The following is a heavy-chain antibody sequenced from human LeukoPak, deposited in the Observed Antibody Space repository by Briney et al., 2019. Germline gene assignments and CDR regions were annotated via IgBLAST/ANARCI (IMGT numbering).Heavy chain of an antibody. Sequence: SETLSLTCTVSGGSISSSSYYWGWIRQPPGKGLEWIGSIYYSGSTYYNPSLKSRVTISVDTSKNQFSLKLSSVTAADTAVYYCARDFGYSSRWSVLDCWGQGTLVTVSS. V-gene: IGHV4-39*07. D-gene: IGHD6-13*01. CDR2: IYYSGST. CDR1: GGSISSSSYY. CDR3: ARDFGYSSRWSVLDC. J-gene: IGHJ4*02.